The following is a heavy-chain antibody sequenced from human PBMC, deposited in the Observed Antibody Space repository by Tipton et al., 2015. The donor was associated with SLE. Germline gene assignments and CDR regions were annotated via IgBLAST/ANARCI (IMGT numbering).Heavy chain of an antibody. D-gene: IGHD5/OR15-5a*01. CDR2: IQYHGSNK. Sequence: SGFTFSNYDMHWVRQAPGKGLEWLAFIQYHGSNKYYADSVKGRFTISRDNSKNTLYLQMNSLRAEDTAVYYCAKEGGVYEDAFDIWGQGTMVSVSS. V-gene: IGHV3-30*02. CDR3: AKEGGVYEDAFDI. J-gene: IGHJ3*02. CDR1: GFTFSNYD.